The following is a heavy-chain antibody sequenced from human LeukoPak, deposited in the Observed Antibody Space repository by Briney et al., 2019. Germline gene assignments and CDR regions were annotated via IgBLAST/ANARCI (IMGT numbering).Heavy chain of an antibody. Sequence: GESLKISCKVSGYRFTSYWIGWVRQMPGKGLEWMGIIYPGDPDTRYSPSFQGQVTISADKSISTASLQWSSLKASDTAMYYCARLGEDYYGSGSPYYFDYWGQGTLVTVSS. J-gene: IGHJ4*02. CDR1: GYRFTSYW. CDR3: ARLGEDYYGSGSPYYFDY. V-gene: IGHV5-51*01. CDR2: IYPGDPDT. D-gene: IGHD3-10*01.